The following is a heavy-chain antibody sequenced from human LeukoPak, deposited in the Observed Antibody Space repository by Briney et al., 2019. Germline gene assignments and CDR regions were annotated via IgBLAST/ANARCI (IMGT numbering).Heavy chain of an antibody. V-gene: IGHV5-51*01. D-gene: IGHD3-22*01. CDR3: ARHGVIDSSGYYNIQD. J-gene: IGHJ1*01. CDR1: GYSFTNYW. CDR2: IYPRDSDT. Sequence: PGESLKISCKGSGYSFTNYWIAWVRQMPGKGLEWMGIIYPRDSDTRYSPSFQGQVTISADKSISTAYLQWSSLKASDTAMYYCARHGVIDSSGYYNIQDWGQGTLVTVSS.